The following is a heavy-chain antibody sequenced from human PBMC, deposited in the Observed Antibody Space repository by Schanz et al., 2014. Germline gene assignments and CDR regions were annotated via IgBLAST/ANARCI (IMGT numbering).Heavy chain of an antibody. CDR3: ARGGTCGIFYDHMDV. CDR1: GGSIRSGTYY. Sequence: QVQLQESGPGLVKPSQTLSLTCTVSGGSIRSGTYYWSWIRQPAGKALEWVGRVFPNGITNYNPSVKGGVTISLDTSKNQFSLTRTSLTAADTAVYYCARGGTCGIFYDHMDVWGRGTTVTAAS. V-gene: IGHV4-61*02. CDR2: VFPNGIT. J-gene: IGHJ6*03. D-gene: IGHD3-22*01.